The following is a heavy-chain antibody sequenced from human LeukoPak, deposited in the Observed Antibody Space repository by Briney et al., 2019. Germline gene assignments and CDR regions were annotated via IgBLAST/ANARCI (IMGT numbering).Heavy chain of an antibody. V-gene: IGHV1-18*01. CDR1: GYTLTSYG. Sequence: ASVTVSCKASGYTLTSYGISWVRQAPGQGLEWMGWISAYNGNTNYAQKLQGRVTMTTDTSTSTAYMELRSLRSDDTAVYYCARDQVGAFDFDYWGQGTLVTVSS. D-gene: IGHD1-26*01. CDR2: ISAYNGNT. J-gene: IGHJ4*02. CDR3: ARDQVGAFDFDY.